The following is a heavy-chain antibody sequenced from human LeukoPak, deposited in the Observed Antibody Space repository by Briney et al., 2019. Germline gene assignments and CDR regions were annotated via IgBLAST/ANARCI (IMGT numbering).Heavy chain of an antibody. CDR3: AKAGGEDYGDYSDDFYFHYGMDV. J-gene: IGHJ6*02. D-gene: IGHD4-17*01. V-gene: IGHV4-39*01. CDR2: VYYGGST. Sequence: PSETLSLTCTVSGGSVSSSSDYWAWIRQPPGKGLEWIGRVYYGGSTYYKPSLKSRLTLSLDMSRNTVSLRLRSVTAADTAVYYCAKAGGEDYGDYSDDFYFHYGMDVWGQGTTVIVSS. CDR1: GGSVSSSSDY.